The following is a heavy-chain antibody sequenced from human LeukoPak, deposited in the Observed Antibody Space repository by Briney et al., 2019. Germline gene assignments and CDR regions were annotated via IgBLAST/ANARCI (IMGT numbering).Heavy chain of an antibody. CDR1: GYTFTNFF. CDR2: ISAYNGNT. Sequence: ASVKVSCKASGYTFTNFFIHWVRQAPGQGLEWMGWISAYNGNTNYAQRLQGRVTMTTDTSTSTAYMELRSLRSDDTAVYYCARGLPTGHFDYWGQGTLVTVSS. J-gene: IGHJ4*02. D-gene: IGHD3-9*01. CDR3: ARGLPTGHFDY. V-gene: IGHV1-18*04.